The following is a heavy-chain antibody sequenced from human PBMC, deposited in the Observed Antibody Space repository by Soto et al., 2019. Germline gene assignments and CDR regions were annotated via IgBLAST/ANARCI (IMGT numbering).Heavy chain of an antibody. CDR2: ISESGGST. J-gene: IGHJ4*02. V-gene: IGHV3-23*01. CDR3: VTRSQKRSGWYSPIFAY. Sequence: PGGSLRLSCAASGLSFSDYSMSWVRQAPGKGLEWVSVISESGGSTHYADYVRGRFTVSRDNSKNSLSLRMNSLRDEDAAVYFCVTRSQKRSGWYSPIFAYWGKRWVLTVSS. CDR1: GLSFSDYS. D-gene: IGHD6-13*01.